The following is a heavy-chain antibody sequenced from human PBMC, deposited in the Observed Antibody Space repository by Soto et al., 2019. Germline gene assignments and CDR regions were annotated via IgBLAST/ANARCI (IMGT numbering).Heavy chain of an antibody. V-gene: IGHV4-59*08. J-gene: IGHJ3*02. CDR2: IYYSGST. CDR1: GGSISSYY. D-gene: IGHD3-3*01. Sequence: QVQLQESGPGLVKPSETLSLTCTVSGGSISSYYWSWIRQPPGKGLEWIGYIYYSGSTNYNPSLKSRVTTEEATAKNQFSLKMSCVTAAESAVYYCARHSTQSRWSVEGAFDIWGQGKMVTCSA. CDR3: ARHSTQSRWSVEGAFDI.